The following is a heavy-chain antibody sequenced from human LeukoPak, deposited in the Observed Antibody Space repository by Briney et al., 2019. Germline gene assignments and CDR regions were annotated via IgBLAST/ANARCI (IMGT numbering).Heavy chain of an antibody. Sequence: SETLSLTCTVSGGSISSYYWSWIRQPPGKGLEWIGYIYYSGSATYNPSLKSRVTISVDTSKNQFSLKLSSVTAADTAVYYCARQVTMIRGPHFDYWGQGTLVTVSS. CDR1: GGSISSYY. CDR3: ARQVTMIRGPHFDY. CDR2: IYYSGSA. J-gene: IGHJ4*02. D-gene: IGHD3-22*01. V-gene: IGHV4-59*08.